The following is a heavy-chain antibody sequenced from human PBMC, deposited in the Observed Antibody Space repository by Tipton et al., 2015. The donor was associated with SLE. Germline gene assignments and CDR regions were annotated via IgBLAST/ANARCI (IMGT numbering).Heavy chain of an antibody. CDR1: GDTFTSYD. Sequence: QLVQSGAEVKRPGASVKVSCKASGDTFTSYDVNWVRQATGHGLEWMGWMNPNVGYTGYAQKFQGRVTITGDTSTSTVYMELNSPSSEDTAVYYCARLRSGDQRRGYDIWGQGTMVTVAS. J-gene: IGHJ3*02. D-gene: IGHD5-12*01. V-gene: IGHV1-8*01. CDR2: MNPNVGYT. CDR3: ARLRSGDQRRGYDI.